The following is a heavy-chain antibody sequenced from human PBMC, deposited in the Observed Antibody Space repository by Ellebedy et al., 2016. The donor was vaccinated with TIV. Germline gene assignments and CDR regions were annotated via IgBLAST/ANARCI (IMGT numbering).Heavy chain of an antibody. Sequence: ASVKVSCKASGYTLTELSMHWVRQAPGKGLEWMGGFDPEDGETIYAQKFQGRVTMTEDTSTDTAYMELCSLRSEDTAVYYCATDGNCSSTSCYGDYYYYGMDVWGQGTTVTVSS. CDR2: FDPEDGET. J-gene: IGHJ6*02. V-gene: IGHV1-24*01. D-gene: IGHD2-2*01. CDR1: GYTLTELS. CDR3: ATDGNCSSTSCYGDYYYYGMDV.